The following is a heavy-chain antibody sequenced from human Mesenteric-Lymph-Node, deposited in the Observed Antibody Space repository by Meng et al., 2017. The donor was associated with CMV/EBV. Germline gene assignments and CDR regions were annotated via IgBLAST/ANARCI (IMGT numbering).Heavy chain of an antibody. Sequence: GGAISNGGYYWNWIRQHPRRGLEWIGYIYYSGTTYYNPSLQSRATLSVDTSKNQFSLRLNSVTAADTAVYYCARSRGYSGYDRHFDYWGQGTLVTVSS. CDR3: ARSRGYSGYDRHFDY. CDR1: GGAISNGGYY. CDR2: IYYSGTT. V-gene: IGHV4-31*02. J-gene: IGHJ4*02. D-gene: IGHD5-12*01.